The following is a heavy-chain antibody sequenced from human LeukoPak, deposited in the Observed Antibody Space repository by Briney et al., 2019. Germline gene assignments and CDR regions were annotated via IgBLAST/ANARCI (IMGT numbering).Heavy chain of an antibody. CDR3: AYDTREAFDI. D-gene: IGHD3-22*01. Sequence: GASVKVSCKASGGTFSSYAISWVRQAPGQGLEWMRRIIPIFGTANYAQKFQGRVTITADKSTSTAYMELSSLRSEDTAVYYCAYDTREAFDIWGQGTMVTVSS. CDR2: IIPIFGTA. V-gene: IGHV1-69*06. CDR1: GGTFSSYA. J-gene: IGHJ3*02.